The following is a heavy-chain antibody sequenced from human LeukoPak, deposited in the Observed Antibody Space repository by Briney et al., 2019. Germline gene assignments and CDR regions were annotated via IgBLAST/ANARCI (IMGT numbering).Heavy chain of an antibody. CDR1: GFTFSSYA. CDR2: ISYDGSNK. Sequence: PGGSLRLSCAASGFTFSSYAMHWVRQAPGKGLEWVAVISYDGSNKYYADSVKGRFTISRDNSKNTLYLQMNSLRAEDTAVYYCARAGGNSAGAFDIWGQGTMVTVSS. V-gene: IGHV3-30*04. J-gene: IGHJ3*02. D-gene: IGHD4-23*01. CDR3: ARAGGNSAGAFDI.